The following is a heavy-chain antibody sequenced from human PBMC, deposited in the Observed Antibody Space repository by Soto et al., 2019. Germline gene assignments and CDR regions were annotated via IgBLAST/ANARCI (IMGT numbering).Heavy chain of an antibody. V-gene: IGHV3-48*03. CDR2: ISSSGSTI. Sequence: PGGSLRLSCAASGFTFSSYEMNWVRQAPGKGLEWVSYISSSGSTIYYADSVKGRFTISRDNAKNSLYLQMNSLRAEDTAVYYCARDTYGYYGMDVWGQGTTVTVSS. D-gene: IGHD4-17*01. CDR1: GFTFSSYE. CDR3: ARDTYGYYGMDV. J-gene: IGHJ6*02.